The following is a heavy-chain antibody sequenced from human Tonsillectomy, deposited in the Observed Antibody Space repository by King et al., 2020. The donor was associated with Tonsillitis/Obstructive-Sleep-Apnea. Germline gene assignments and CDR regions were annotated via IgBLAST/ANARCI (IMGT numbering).Heavy chain of an antibody. Sequence: VQLQESGPGLAKPSGTLSLTCAVSGGSISSSNWWSWVRQPPGKGLEWIGEIYHSGSTNYNPSLKSRVTISVDKSKNQFSLKLSSVTAADTAVYYCARASLGSIVATRPLVYLDYWGQGTLVTVSS. CDR2: IYHSGST. CDR3: ARASLGSIVATRPLVYLDY. D-gene: IGHD5-12*01. J-gene: IGHJ4*02. V-gene: IGHV4-4*02. CDR1: GGSISSSNW.